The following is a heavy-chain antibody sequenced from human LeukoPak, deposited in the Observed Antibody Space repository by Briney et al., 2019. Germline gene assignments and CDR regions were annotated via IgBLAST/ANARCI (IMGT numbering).Heavy chain of an antibody. Sequence: GGSLRLSCAASGFTFSSYEMNWVRQAPGKGLEWVSYISSSGSTIYYADSVKGRFTISRDNAKNSLYLQMNSLRAEDTAVYYCAKDIGDNWNWDYYYYGMDVWGQGTTVTVSS. D-gene: IGHD1-7*01. V-gene: IGHV3-48*03. CDR3: AKDIGDNWNWDYYYYGMDV. CDR1: GFTFSSYE. CDR2: ISSSGSTI. J-gene: IGHJ6*02.